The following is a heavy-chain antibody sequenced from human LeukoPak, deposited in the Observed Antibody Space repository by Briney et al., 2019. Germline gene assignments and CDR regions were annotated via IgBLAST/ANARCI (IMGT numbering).Heavy chain of an antibody. V-gene: IGHV3-53*05. Sequence: GGSLRLSCAATGLSVSSNFMSWVRQAPGKGLEWVSVIYGGGSTYYADSVKGRFTISRDNSKNTLYLQMNSLRAEDTAVYYCAKVLGYCSSTSCHDAFDIWGQGTMVTVSS. CDR3: AKVLGYCSSTSCHDAFDI. CDR1: GLSVSSNF. D-gene: IGHD2-2*01. CDR2: IYGGGST. J-gene: IGHJ3*02.